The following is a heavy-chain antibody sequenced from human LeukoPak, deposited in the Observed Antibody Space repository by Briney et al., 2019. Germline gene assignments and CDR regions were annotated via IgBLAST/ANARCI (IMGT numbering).Heavy chain of an antibody. V-gene: IGHV3-23*01. J-gene: IGHJ6*03. D-gene: IGHD3-10*01. CDR1: GFTFSIYA. Sequence: GALRLSCAASGFTFSIYAMNWVRQAPGKGLEWVSAFSGSGGSTYYADSVKGRFTISRDNSKNTLYLQMNSLRAEDTAVYYCAKGIYYYYYMDVWGKGTTVTVSS. CDR2: FSGSGGST. CDR3: AKGIYYYYYMDV.